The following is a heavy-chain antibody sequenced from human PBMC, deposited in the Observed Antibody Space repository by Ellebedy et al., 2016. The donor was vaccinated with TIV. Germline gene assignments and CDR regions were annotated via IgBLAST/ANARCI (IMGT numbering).Heavy chain of an antibody. D-gene: IGHD1-26*01. V-gene: IGHV3-30*18. CDR1: GFTFSSFV. J-gene: IGHJ6*02. CDR3: AKVEGRRREPLRAYHYNGMDV. Sequence: PGGSLRLSCAASGFTFSSFVMHWVRQAPGKGLEWVAVISYDGSNYYYADSVKGRFTISRDNSKNTLFLQMDSLRAEDSAVYYCAKVEGRRREPLRAYHYNGMDVWGQGTTVTVSS. CDR2: ISYDGSNY.